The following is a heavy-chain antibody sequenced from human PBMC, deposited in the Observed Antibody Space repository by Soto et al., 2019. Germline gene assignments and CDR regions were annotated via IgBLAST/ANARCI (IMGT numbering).Heavy chain of an antibody. CDR1: GGTFSSYA. D-gene: IGHD3-22*01. CDR3: ARDPTHSRHYYSSAPFDY. J-gene: IGHJ4*02. V-gene: IGHV1-69*01. CDR2: IIPIFGTA. Sequence: QVQLVQSGAEVKKPGSSVKVSCKASGGTFSSYAISWVRQAPGQGLEWMGGIIPIFGTANYAQKFQGRVTITADESTSTAYMELSSLRSEDKAVYYCARDPTHSRHYYSSAPFDYWGQGTLVTVSS.